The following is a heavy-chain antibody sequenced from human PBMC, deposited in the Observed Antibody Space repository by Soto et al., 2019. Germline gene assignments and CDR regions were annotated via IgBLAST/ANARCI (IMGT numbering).Heavy chain of an antibody. CDR3: VRGLVGAVALPGYYYGMDV. CDR2: ISAYNGNT. Sequence: QVQLVQSGAEVKKPGASVKVSCKASGYTFTSYGISWVRQAPGQGLEWMGWISAYNGNTNYAQKLQGTETMTTDTSTSTAYMELRGLRSDDTAVYYCVRGLVGAVALPGYYYGMDVWGQGTTVTVSS. V-gene: IGHV1-18*04. J-gene: IGHJ6*02. D-gene: IGHD6-19*01. CDR1: GYTFTSYG.